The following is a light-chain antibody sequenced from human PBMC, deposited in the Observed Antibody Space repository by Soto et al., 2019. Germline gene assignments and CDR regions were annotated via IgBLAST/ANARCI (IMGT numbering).Light chain of an antibody. J-gene: IGKJ5*01. V-gene: IGKV1-27*01. CDR3: RKFNTAPLT. Sequence: DIQMTQSPSSLSASVGDRVTITCRARQDISVYLAWYQQKPGKVPKLLIYSASTLQSGVPSRFSGSGSGTDFTLTISSRQPEDVATYNCRKFNTAPLTFGQGTRREIK. CDR2: SAS. CDR1: QDISVY.